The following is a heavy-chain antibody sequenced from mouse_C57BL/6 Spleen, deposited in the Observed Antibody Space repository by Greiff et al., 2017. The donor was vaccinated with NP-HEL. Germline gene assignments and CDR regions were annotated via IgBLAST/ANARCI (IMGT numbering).Heavy chain of an antibody. D-gene: IGHD1-1*01. J-gene: IGHJ3*01. CDR3: AREGGSSPFAD. Sequence: VQLQQPGAELVRPGSSVKLSCKASGYTFTSYWMHWVKQRPIQGLEWIGNIDPSDSETHYNQKFKDKATLTVDKSSSTAYMQLSSLTSEDSAVYYCAREGGSSPFADWGQGTLVTVSA. V-gene: IGHV1-52*01. CDR2: IDPSDSET. CDR1: GYTFTSYW.